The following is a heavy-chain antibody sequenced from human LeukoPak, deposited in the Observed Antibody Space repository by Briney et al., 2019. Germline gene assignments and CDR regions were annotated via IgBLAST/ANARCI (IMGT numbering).Heavy chain of an antibody. Sequence: GGSLRLSCIASGFTFSSFGMNWVRQAPAKGLEWVSAISDDGRNTYYADSVKGRSTISRDNSKNTLYLQVNSLRTDDTAVYYCAKRVPYSSSSVYFDKWGQGTPVTVSS. J-gene: IGHJ4*02. CDR1: GFTFSSFG. CDR2: ISDDGRNT. D-gene: IGHD6-6*01. V-gene: IGHV3-23*01. CDR3: AKRVPYSSSSVYFDK.